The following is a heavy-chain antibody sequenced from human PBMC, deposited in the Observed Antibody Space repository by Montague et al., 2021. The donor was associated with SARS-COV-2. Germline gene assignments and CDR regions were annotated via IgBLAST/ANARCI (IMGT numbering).Heavy chain of an antibody. J-gene: IGHJ3*02. CDR3: ARYSYSGTYFGLNDAFDI. CDR1: GDSVSSNNAA. V-gene: IGHV6-1*01. CDR2: TCYRSEWYF. D-gene: IGHD1-26*01. Sequence: CAISGDSVSSNNAAWNWIRQSPSRGLEWLGRTCYRSEWYFDYAISLRGRITINPDTSKNQSSLQLGSVTLDDTAVYYCARYSYSGTYFGLNDAFDIWGQGTLVTVSS.